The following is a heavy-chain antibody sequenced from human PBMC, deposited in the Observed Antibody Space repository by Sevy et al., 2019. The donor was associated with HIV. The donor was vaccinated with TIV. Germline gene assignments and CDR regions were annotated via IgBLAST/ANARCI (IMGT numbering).Heavy chain of an antibody. J-gene: IGHJ4*02. D-gene: IGHD2-2*02. V-gene: IGHV3-21*01. CDR3: ARAAYYCSTTSWYIDY. CDR1: GFTFSTYT. CDR2: ISSSSSYI. Sequence: GGSLRLSCAASGFTFSTYTMNWVRQAPGKGLEWVSSISSSSSYIYYADSVKGRFTISRDNAKNSLYLQMNSLRVEDTAVYYCARAAYYCSTTSWYIDYWGQRTLVTVSS.